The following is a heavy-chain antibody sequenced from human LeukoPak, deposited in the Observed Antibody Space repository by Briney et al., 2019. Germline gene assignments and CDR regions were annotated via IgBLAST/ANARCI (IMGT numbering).Heavy chain of an antibody. V-gene: IGHV4-59*01. CDR1: GGSISSYY. D-gene: IGHD1-26*01. J-gene: IGHJ3*02. Sequence: SETLSLTCTVSGGSISSYYWSWIRQPPGKGLEWIGYIYYSGGTNYNPSLKSRVTISVDTSKNQFSLKLSSVTAADTAVYYCARDPPYSGSYLGAFDIWGQGTMVTVSS. CDR2: IYYSGGT. CDR3: ARDPPYSGSYLGAFDI.